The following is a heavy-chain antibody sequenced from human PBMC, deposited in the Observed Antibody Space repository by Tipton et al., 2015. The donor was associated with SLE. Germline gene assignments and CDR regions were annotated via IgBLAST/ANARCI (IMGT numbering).Heavy chain of an antibody. Sequence: GSLRLSCAASGLTVSSNYMSSVSQAPGKGLEWVGRIKSKTDGGTTDYAAPVKGRFTISRDDSKNTLYLQMNSLKTEDTAVYYCTTYDYGDGALYYYGMDVWGQGTTVTVSS. V-gene: IGHV3-15*01. D-gene: IGHD4-17*01. CDR3: TTYDYGDGALYYYGMDV. CDR1: GLTVSSNY. CDR2: IKSKTDGGTT. J-gene: IGHJ6*02.